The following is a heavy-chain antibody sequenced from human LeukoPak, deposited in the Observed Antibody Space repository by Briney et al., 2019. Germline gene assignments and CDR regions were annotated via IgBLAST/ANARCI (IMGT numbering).Heavy chain of an antibody. D-gene: IGHD1-14*01. Sequence: PSETLSLTCAVSGGSISSSNWWSWVRQPPGKGLEWIGEIYHSGSTNYNPSLKSRVTISVDTSKNQFSLKLSSVTAADTAVYYCASSSSPNHSIDYYGMDVWGQGTTVTVSS. CDR2: IYHSGST. CDR1: GGSISSSNW. V-gene: IGHV4-4*02. CDR3: ASSSSPNHSIDYYGMDV. J-gene: IGHJ6*02.